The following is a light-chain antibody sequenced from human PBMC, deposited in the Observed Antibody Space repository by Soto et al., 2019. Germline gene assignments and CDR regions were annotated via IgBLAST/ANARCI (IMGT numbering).Light chain of an antibody. CDR3: MQYTHWPYT. Sequence: DVVMTQSPLSLTVTLGQPASISCRSSQSLVHSDGSTYLHWFQQRPGQSPRRLIYKVSNRDSGVPARFSGSGSGTDFTLNISSVEAEDIGVYFCMQYTHWPYTFGQGTKLEIK. CDR1: QSLVHSDGSTY. V-gene: IGKV2-30*02. CDR2: KVS. J-gene: IGKJ2*01.